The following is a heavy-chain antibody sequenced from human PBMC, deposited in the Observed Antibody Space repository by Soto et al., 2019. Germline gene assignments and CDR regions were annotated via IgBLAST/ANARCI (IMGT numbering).Heavy chain of an antibody. V-gene: IGHV4-34*01. Sequence: SETLSLTCAVYGGSFSGYYWSWIRQPPGKGLERIGEINHSGSTNYNPSHKSRVTISVDTSKNQSSLKLSSVTAADTAVYYCARVVFTVVRGVIRPQGNWFDPWGQGTLVTVSS. CDR2: INHSGST. CDR3: ARVVFTVVRGVIRPQGNWFDP. J-gene: IGHJ5*02. D-gene: IGHD3-10*01. CDR1: GGSFSGYY.